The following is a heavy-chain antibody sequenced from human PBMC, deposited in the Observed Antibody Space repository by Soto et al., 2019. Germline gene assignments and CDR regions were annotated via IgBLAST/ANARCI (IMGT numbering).Heavy chain of an antibody. CDR1: GFTFGDYA. V-gene: IGHV3-49*04. CDR2: IRSKAYGGTT. Sequence: PGGSLRLSCTASGFTFGDYAMSWVRQAPGKGLEWVGFIRSKAYGGTTEYAASVKGRFTISRDDSKSIAYLQMNSLKTEDTAVYYCPRAGYDFWSGYYPTPFDYWGPGT. CDR3: PRAGYDFWSGYYPTPFDY. J-gene: IGHJ4*02. D-gene: IGHD3-3*01.